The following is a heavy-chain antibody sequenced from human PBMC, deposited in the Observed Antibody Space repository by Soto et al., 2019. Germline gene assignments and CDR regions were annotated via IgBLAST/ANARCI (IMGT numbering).Heavy chain of an antibody. Sequence: QVQLVQSGAEVKKPGSSVKVSCKASGGTFSSYAISWVRQAPGQGLEWMGGIIPIFGTANYAQKFQGRVTITADEATSTAYMELTSLRSEDTAVYYCSMTKAAAGYNWFDPWGQGTLVTVSS. CDR2: IIPIFGTA. V-gene: IGHV1-69*01. CDR1: GGTFSSYA. J-gene: IGHJ5*02. D-gene: IGHD6-25*01. CDR3: SMTKAAAGYNWFDP.